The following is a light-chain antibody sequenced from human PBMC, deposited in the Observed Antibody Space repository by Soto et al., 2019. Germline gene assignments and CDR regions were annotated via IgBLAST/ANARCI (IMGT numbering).Light chain of an antibody. Sequence: IVLTQYPVTLSLSPGGSGTISCRASQNIGTYVAWYQQRRGQAPRLLIYDASDRAAGIPVRFSGSGSGTDFTLTISSPEPEDFAVYYCQQRSSWPPSFGPGTKVDIK. J-gene: IGKJ3*01. CDR1: QNIGTY. CDR2: DAS. CDR3: QQRSSWPPS. V-gene: IGKV3-11*01.